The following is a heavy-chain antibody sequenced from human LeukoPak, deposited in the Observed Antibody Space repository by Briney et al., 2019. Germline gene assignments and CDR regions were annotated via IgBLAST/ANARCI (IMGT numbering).Heavy chain of an antibody. D-gene: IGHD6-19*01. CDR1: GGSISSYY. CDR3: ARPLAVAGTEGNWFDP. CDR2: IYYSGST. Sequence: SETLSLTCTVSGGSISSYYWSWIRQPPGKGLEWIGSIYYSGSTYYNPSLKSRVTISVDTSKNQFSLKLSSVTAADTAVYYCARPLAVAGTEGNWFDPWGQGTLVTVSS. J-gene: IGHJ5*02. V-gene: IGHV4-59*05.